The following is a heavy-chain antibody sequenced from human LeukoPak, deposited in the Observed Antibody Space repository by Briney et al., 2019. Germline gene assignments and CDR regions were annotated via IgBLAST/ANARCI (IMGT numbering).Heavy chain of an antibody. CDR2: IYPGDSDT. J-gene: IGHJ4*02. D-gene: IGHD1-26*01. V-gene: IGHV5-51*01. Sequence: GESLKIPCKGSGYSFTSYWIGWVRQMPGKGLEWMGIIYPGDSDTRYSPSFQGQVTISADKSISTAYLQWSSLKASDTATYYCVSFRVGAYIDYWGQGTLVTVSS. CDR3: VSFRVGAYIDY. CDR1: GYSFTSYW.